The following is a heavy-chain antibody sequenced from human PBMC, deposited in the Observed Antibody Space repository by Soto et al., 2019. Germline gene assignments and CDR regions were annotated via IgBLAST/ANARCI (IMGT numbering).Heavy chain of an antibody. D-gene: IGHD3-22*01. V-gene: IGHV1-18*01. CDR2: ISAYNGNT. CDR1: GYTFTSYG. CDR3: VLVLDSSGYRNWFDP. J-gene: IGHJ5*02. Sequence: ASVKVSCKASGYTFTSYGISWVRQAPGQGLEWMGWISAYNGNTNYAQKFQGWVTMTRDTSISTAYMELSRLRSDDTAVYYCVLVLDSSGYRNWFDPWGQGTLVTVSS.